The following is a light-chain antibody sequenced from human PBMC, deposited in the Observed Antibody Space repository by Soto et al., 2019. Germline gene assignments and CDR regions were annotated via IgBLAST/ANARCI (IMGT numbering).Light chain of an antibody. CDR2: DAS. V-gene: IGKV3-11*01. J-gene: IGKJ4*01. CDR1: QSVSSY. CDR3: QQRSNWLT. Sequence: EIVLTQSPATLSLSPGERATLSCRASQSVSSYLAWYQQKPGQAPRLLIYDASSRATGIPARFSGSGSGTDFTLPISSLEPEDFAVYYCQQRSNWLTFGGGTKVDI.